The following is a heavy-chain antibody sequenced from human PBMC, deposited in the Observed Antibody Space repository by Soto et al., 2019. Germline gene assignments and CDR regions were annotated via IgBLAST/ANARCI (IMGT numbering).Heavy chain of an antibody. Sequence: GGSLRLSCAASGFTFSSYWMHWVRQAPGRGLVWVSRINSDGTSTSYADSVKGRFTISRDNAKNTLYLQMNSLRAEDTAVYYCARDAPFNYYYGMDVWGQGTTVTVSS. CDR1: GFTFSSYW. J-gene: IGHJ6*02. CDR2: INSDGTST. V-gene: IGHV3-74*01. CDR3: ARDAPFNYYYGMDV.